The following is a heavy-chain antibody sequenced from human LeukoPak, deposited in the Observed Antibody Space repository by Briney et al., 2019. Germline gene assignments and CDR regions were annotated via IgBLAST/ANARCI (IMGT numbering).Heavy chain of an antibody. V-gene: IGHV1-2*02. CDR2: INPNSGGT. Sequence: ASVKVSFKASGYTFTSYYLHWVRQAPGQGPEWMGWINPNSGGTNYAQKFQGRVTMTRDTSISAAYMELNRLRSDDTAEYYCARALYYDSSGYYSSSYYYFQHWGQGTLVTVSS. J-gene: IGHJ1*01. CDR1: GYTFTSYY. CDR3: ARALYYDSSGYYSSSYYYFQH. D-gene: IGHD3-22*01.